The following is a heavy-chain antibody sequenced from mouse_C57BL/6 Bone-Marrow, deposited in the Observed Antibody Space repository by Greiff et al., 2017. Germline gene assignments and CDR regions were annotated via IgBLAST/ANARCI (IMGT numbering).Heavy chain of an antibody. CDR1: GYTFTSYW. Sequence: QVQLQQPGAELVIPGASVKLSCKASGYTFTSYWMHWVKQRPGQGLEWIGEIDPSDSYTNYNQKFKGKSTLTVDKSSSTAYMQLSSLTSEDSAVXYCARSAQATAWFAYWGQGTLVTVSA. D-gene: IGHD3-2*02. CDR3: ARSAQATAWFAY. J-gene: IGHJ3*01. CDR2: IDPSDSYT. V-gene: IGHV1-69*01.